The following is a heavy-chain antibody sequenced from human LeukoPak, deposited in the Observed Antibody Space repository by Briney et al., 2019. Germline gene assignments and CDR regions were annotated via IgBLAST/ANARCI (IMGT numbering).Heavy chain of an antibody. CDR3: ARDGRGYYDSSGYPDY. V-gene: IGHV3-11*06. CDR2: ISSSSYT. J-gene: IGHJ4*02. CDR1: GFTFSKYA. D-gene: IGHD3-22*01. Sequence: GGSLRLSCAASGFTFSKYAMSWVRQAPGKGLEWISYISSSSYTDYADSVKGRFTISRDNAKNSLYLQMDSLRAEDTAVYYCARDGRGYYDSSGYPDYWGQGTLVTVSS.